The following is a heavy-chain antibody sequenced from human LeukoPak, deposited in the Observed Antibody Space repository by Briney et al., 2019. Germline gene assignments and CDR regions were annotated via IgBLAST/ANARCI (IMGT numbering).Heavy chain of an antibody. D-gene: IGHD1-26*01. V-gene: IGHV5-51*01. CDR1: GYIFPSYW. J-gene: IGHJ3*02. CDR2: IYPGDSDT. Sequence: GESLKIPCKCSGYIFPSYWLGWVRQMPGKGLEWMGIIYPGDSDTRYSPSFPGQVTISADKSINTAYLQWSSLNASDTAMYYCATVWQLLDAFDIWGQGTMVTVSS. CDR3: ATVWQLLDAFDI.